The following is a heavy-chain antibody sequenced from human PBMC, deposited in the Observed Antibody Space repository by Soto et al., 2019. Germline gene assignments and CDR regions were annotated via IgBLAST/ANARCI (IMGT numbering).Heavy chain of an antibody. CDR3: AREPYNYYGSGLMDV. CDR2: IKQDGSEK. Sequence: PGGSLRLSCAASGFNFSSYWMSWVRQAPGKGLEWVANIKQDGSEKYYVDSVKGRFTISRDNAKNSLYLQMNSLRAEDTAVYYCAREPYNYYGSGLMDVWGKGTTVTVSS. V-gene: IGHV3-7*01. J-gene: IGHJ6*03. D-gene: IGHD3-10*01. CDR1: GFNFSSYW.